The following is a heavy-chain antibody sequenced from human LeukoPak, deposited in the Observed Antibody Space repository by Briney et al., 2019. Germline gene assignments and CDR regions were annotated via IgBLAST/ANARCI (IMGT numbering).Heavy chain of an antibody. J-gene: IGHJ5*02. CDR3: ARLIPMEGDPEAT. D-gene: IGHD2-21*02. CDR1: GGTFSSYA. CDR2: IIPILGIE. V-gene: IGHV1-69*04. Sequence: SVKVSCKASGGTFSSYAIHWVRQAPGQGLEWMGRIIPILGIENYAQKFQGTVTITADKSTSTEYMERSSLGSEDTAVYNCARLIPMEGDPEATWGQRTLVTVSS.